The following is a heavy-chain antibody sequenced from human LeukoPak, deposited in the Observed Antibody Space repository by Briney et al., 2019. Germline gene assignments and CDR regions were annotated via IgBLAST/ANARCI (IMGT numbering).Heavy chain of an antibody. Sequence: PGGSLRLSCAASGFTFSNYAMSWVRQPPGKGLEWVSTISGSGNSSYYADSVKGRFTISRDNAKNSLNLQMNSLRDDDTAVYYCARDDMWAFDYWGQGTLVTVSS. CDR3: ARDDMWAFDY. V-gene: IGHV3-23*01. D-gene: IGHD1-26*01. CDR1: GFTFSNYA. J-gene: IGHJ4*02. CDR2: ISGSGNSS.